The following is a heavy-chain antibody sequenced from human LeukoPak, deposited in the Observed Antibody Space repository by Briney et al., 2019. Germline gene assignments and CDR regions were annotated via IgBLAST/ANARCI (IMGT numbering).Heavy chain of an antibody. CDR2: IYYSGST. V-gene: IGHV4-39*01. CDR3: ARPSGRFSYWYFDL. Sequence: SETLSLTCTVSGGSISSSSYYWGWIRQPPGKGLEWIGSIYYSGSTYYNPSLKSRVTISVDTSKNQFSLKLSSVTAADTAVYYCARPSGRFSYWYFDLWGRGTLVTVSS. CDR1: GGSISSSSYY. J-gene: IGHJ2*01. D-gene: IGHD3-10*01.